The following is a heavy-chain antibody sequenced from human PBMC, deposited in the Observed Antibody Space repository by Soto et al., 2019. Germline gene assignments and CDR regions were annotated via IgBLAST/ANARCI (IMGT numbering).Heavy chain of an antibody. V-gene: IGHV3-23*01. CDR2: ISGTGDKM. J-gene: IGHJ6*03. Sequence: GGSLRLSCVASGFTFRNYAMSWVRQAPGKGLEWVSGISGTGDKMYYADSVKGRFTISRDNSKNTMYVQMNSLRAEDTAMYFCTKDRLTTSYYHYMDVWGKGTTVTVSS. CDR3: TKDRLTTSYYHYMDV. CDR1: GFTFRNYA. D-gene: IGHD4-17*01.